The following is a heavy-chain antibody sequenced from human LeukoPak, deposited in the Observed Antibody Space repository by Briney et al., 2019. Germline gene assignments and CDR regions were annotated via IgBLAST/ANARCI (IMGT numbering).Heavy chain of an antibody. D-gene: IGHD3-10*01. J-gene: IGHJ6*02. CDR3: ARYGSGSYDYYGMDV. CDR2: IYYSGST. Sequence: SETLSLTCTVSGGSISSSSYYWGWIRQPPGKGLEWIGSIYYSGSTYYNPSLKSRVTISVDTSKNQFSLKLNSVTAADTAVYYCARYGSGSYDYYGMDVWGQGTTVTVSS. CDR1: GGSISSSSYY. V-gene: IGHV4-39*07.